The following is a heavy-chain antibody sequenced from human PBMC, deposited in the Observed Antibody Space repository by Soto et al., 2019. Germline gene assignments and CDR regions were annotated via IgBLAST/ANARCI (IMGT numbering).Heavy chain of an antibody. CDR1: GYTFTSYY. V-gene: IGHV1-46*01. CDR3: ARRRCTGGSCYVDY. J-gene: IGHJ4*02. Sequence: ASVKVSCKASGYTFTSYYVHWVRQAPGHGLEWMGIINPGSGSTSYAQKFQGRVTMTRDTSAYTVYMELSSLTSDDTAVYYCARRRCTGGSCYVDYWGQGTVVTVSS. D-gene: IGHD2-15*01. CDR2: INPGSGST.